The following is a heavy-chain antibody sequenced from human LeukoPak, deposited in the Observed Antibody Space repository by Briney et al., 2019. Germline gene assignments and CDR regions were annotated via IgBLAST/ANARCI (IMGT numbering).Heavy chain of an antibody. D-gene: IGHD3-10*01. V-gene: IGHV1-18*04. J-gene: IGHJ5*02. CDR3: ARDITGFDP. Sequence: ASVKVSCKTSGYTFTGYYMYWVRQAPGQGLEWMGWISAYNGNTNYAQKLQGRVTMTTDTSTSTAYMELRSLRSDDTAVYYCARDITGFDPWGQGTLVTVSS. CDR1: GYTFTGYY. CDR2: ISAYNGNT.